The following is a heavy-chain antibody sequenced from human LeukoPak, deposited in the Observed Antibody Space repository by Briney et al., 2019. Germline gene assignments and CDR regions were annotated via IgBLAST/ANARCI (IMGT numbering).Heavy chain of an antibody. CDR1: GYTFTGYY. V-gene: IGHV1-2*02. Sequence: ASVKVSCKASGYTFTGYYMHWVRQAPGQGLEWMGWINPNSGGTNYAQKFQGRVTMTRDTSISTAYMELSRLRSDDTAVYYCARVPPPASIFGVVKIVFDYWGQGTLVTVSS. CDR2: INPNSGGT. CDR3: ARVPPPASIFGVVKIVFDY. J-gene: IGHJ4*02. D-gene: IGHD3-3*02.